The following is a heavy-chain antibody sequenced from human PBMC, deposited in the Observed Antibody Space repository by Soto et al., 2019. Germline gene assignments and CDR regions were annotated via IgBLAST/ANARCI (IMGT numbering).Heavy chain of an antibody. CDR3: ARIERYSRYEYFDY. CDR1: GFSLSNVRMG. Sequence: QVTLKESGPVLVKPTETLTLTCTVSGFSLSNVRMGVAWIRQPPGKALEWLAHIFSNDEESYTTSLRSRLTISRDTFTRQVVLTMTTMDPVDTATYYCARIERYSRYEYFDYWGQGAPVTVSS. D-gene: IGHD5-12*01. CDR2: IFSNDEE. V-gene: IGHV2-26*01. J-gene: IGHJ4*02.